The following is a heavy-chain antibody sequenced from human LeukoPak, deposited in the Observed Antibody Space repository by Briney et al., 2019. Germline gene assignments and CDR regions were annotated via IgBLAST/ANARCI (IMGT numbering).Heavy chain of an antibody. CDR1: GYSFTSYW. CDR2: IYPGDSDT. CDR3: ARGRVRYCGGDCPNWFDP. V-gene: IGHV5-51*01. D-gene: IGHD2-21*01. Sequence: GESLKISCKGSGYSFTSYWIGWVRQMPGKGLEWMGIIYPGDSDTRYSPSFQGQVIISADKSISTAYLQWSSLKASDTAMYYCARGRVRYCGGDCPNWFDPWGQGTLVTVSS. J-gene: IGHJ5*02.